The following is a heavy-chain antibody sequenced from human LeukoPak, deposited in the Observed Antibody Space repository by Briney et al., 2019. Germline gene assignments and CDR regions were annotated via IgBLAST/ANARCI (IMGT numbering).Heavy chain of an antibody. J-gene: IGHJ3*02. CDR2: IIKSGTYM. Sequence: GGSLRLSCAVSGFTFSDYSMNWVRQAPGKGLEWVASIIKSGTYMFYADSVKGRFTISRDNAKNSLYLQMNSLRAEDTAVYYCARGNQWLEAFDIWGQGTMVTVSS. D-gene: IGHD2-8*01. V-gene: IGHV3-21*04. CDR3: ARGNQWLEAFDI. CDR1: GFTFSDYS.